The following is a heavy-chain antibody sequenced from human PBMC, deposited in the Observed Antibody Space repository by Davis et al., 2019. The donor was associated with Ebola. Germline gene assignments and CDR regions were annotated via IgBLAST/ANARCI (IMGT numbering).Heavy chain of an antibody. CDR3: AREAVWRFDP. J-gene: IGHJ5*02. Sequence: LSLTCAASGFSFSSHWMSWVRQAPGKGLEWVANIRQDGSEKHYVDSVKGRFTISRDNAKNSLYLQMNSLRAKDTAVYYCAREAVWRFDPWGQGTLVTVSS. CDR1: GFSFSSHW. V-gene: IGHV3-7*03. D-gene: IGHD3-16*01. CDR2: IRQDGSEK.